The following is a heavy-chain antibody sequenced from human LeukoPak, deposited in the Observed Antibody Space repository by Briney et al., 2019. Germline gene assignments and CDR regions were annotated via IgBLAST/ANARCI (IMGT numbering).Heavy chain of an antibody. V-gene: IGHV3-74*01. D-gene: IGHD3-10*01. CDR1: GFTFSSYW. CDR2: ISSDGSST. CDR3: AKNADYYGSGSYAQGYYGMDV. J-gene: IGHJ6*04. Sequence: GGSLRLSCAASGFTFSSYWMHWVRQAPGKGLVWVSRISSDGSSTSYADSVKGRFTISRDNSKNTLYLQMNSLRAEDTAVYYCAKNADYYGSGSYAQGYYGMDVWGKGTTVTVSS.